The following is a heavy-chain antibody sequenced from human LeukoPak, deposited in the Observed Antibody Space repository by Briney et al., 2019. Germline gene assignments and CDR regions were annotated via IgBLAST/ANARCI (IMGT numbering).Heavy chain of an antibody. CDR2: IYTSGST. Sequence: SETLSLTCTVSGGSISSYYWSWIRQPPGKGLEWIGYIYTSGSTNYNPSLKSRVTISVDTSRNQFSLKLSSVTAADTAVYYCARLGIAAHYYFDYWGQGTLVTVSS. J-gene: IGHJ4*02. CDR1: GGSISSYY. D-gene: IGHD6-6*01. V-gene: IGHV4-4*09. CDR3: ARLGIAAHYYFDY.